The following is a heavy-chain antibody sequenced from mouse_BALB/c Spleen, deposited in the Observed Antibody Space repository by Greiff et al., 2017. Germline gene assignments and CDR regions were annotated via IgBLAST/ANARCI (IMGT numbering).Heavy chain of an antibody. J-gene: IGHJ3*01. Sequence: VKLVESGPGLVQPSQSLSITCTVSGFSLTSYGVHWVRQSPGKGLEWLGVIWSGGSTDYNAAFISRLSISKDNSKSQVFFKMNSLQANDTAIYYCARNYYYGSSFAYWGQGTLVTVSA. CDR2: IWSGGST. D-gene: IGHD1-1*01. CDR3: ARNYYYGSSFAY. CDR1: GFSLTSYG. V-gene: IGHV2-2*02.